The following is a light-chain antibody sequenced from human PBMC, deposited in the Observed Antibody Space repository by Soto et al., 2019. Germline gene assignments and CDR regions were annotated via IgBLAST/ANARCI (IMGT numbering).Light chain of an antibody. CDR3: SSYAGSSNYV. Sequence: LTQPPSASGSPGQSVTISCTGTSSDVGGYNYVSWYQQHPGKAPKLMIYEVTKRPSGVPDRFSGSKSGNTASLTVSGLQAEDEADYYCSSYAGSSNYVFGTGTKVTVL. J-gene: IGLJ1*01. V-gene: IGLV2-8*01. CDR1: SSDVGGYNY. CDR2: EVT.